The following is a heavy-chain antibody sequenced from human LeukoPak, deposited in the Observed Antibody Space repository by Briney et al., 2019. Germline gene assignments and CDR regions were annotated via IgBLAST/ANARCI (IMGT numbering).Heavy chain of an antibody. CDR1: GDSVSNNNVA. J-gene: IGHJ4*02. CDR2: TYYRSKWYN. V-gene: IGHV6-1*01. CDR3: ARVQQLGQGFHY. D-gene: IGHD6-13*01. Sequence: SQTLSLTRAISGDSVSNNNVAWNWVRQSPSRGLEWLGRTYYRSKWYNDYAVSVKSRITITPDTSKNQVSLQLSSVSLEDTAIYFCARVQQLGQGFHYWGQGTLVTVSS.